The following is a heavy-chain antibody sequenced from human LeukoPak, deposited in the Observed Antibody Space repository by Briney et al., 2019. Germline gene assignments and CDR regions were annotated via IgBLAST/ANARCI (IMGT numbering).Heavy chain of an antibody. CDR2: INQSGST. D-gene: IGHD2-15*01. CDR1: GGSFSGYY. Sequence: SETLSLTCAVYGGSFSGYYWSWIRQPPGKGLEWIGEINQSGSTNYNPSLKSRVIISVDTSKNQFSLKLSSVTAADTVVYYCASSPPYCSGGSCYAPFDYWGQGTLVTVSS. J-gene: IGHJ4*02. CDR3: ASSPPYCSGGSCYAPFDY. V-gene: IGHV4-34*01.